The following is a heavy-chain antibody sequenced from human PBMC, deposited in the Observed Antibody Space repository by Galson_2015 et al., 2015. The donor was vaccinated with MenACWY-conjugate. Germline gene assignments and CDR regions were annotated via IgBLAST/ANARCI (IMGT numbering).Heavy chain of an antibody. Sequence: SVKVSCKASEDTFTNYAIHWVRQAPGQGLEWMGWIIAGNGNTKFSQNFQGRLTITRDTSANTIYMDLSSLRSEDTAVYYCARNFYAFNLYYNYWGQGTLVAVSS. D-gene: IGHD2/OR15-2a*01. CDR3: ARNFYAFNLYYNY. CDR1: EDTFTNYA. J-gene: IGHJ4*02. CDR2: IIAGNGNT. V-gene: IGHV1-3*01.